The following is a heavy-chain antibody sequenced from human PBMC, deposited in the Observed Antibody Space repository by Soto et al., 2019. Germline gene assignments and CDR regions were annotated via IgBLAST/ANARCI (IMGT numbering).Heavy chain of an antibody. J-gene: IGHJ5*02. CDR1: GYTFTSYD. Sequence: GASVKVSCKASGYTFTSYDINWVRQATGQGLEWMGWMNPNSGNTGYAQKFQGRVTMTRNASISTAYMELSSLRSEDTAVYYCARKPTTSSSVRRWFDPWGQGTLVTVSS. CDR2: MNPNSGNT. D-gene: IGHD6-6*01. V-gene: IGHV1-8*01. CDR3: ARKPTTSSSVRRWFDP.